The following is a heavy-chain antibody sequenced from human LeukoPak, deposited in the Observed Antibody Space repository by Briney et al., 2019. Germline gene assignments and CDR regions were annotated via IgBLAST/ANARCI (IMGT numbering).Heavy chain of an antibody. CDR2: IYYSWST. V-gene: IGHV4-59*12. J-gene: IGHJ1*01. D-gene: IGHD3-16*01. Sequence: SETLSLTCTVSGGSISSYYWSWIRQPPGKGLEWVGYIYYSWSTNYNPSLKCRVTISVDTSKIQFSLKLSSVTAADTAVYSCARDSPTFGPYWGNEYYQHWGQGTLVTVSS. CDR3: ARDSPTFGPYWGNEYYQH. CDR1: GGSISSYY.